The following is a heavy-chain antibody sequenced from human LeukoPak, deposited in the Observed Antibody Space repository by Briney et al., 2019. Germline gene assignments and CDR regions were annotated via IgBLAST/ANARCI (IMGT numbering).Heavy chain of an antibody. CDR2: FDPEDGET. CDR3: ATGPYDFWSGYYTAY. J-gene: IGHJ4*02. Sequence: ASVKVSCKVSRYTLAELSMHWVRQAPAKALEWMGGFDPEDGETIYVHKFQGRVTMTEDTSTDIAYMELSSLRSEDTAVYYCATGPYDFWSGYYTAYWGQGTLVTVSS. V-gene: IGHV1-24*01. D-gene: IGHD3-3*01. CDR1: RYTLAELS.